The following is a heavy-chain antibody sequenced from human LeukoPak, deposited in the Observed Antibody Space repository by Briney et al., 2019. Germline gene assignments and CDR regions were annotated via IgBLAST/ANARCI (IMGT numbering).Heavy chain of an antibody. J-gene: IGHJ4*02. CDR3: ARHRAYSSSSPFDY. V-gene: IGHV4-61*08. CDR1: GGSISSGGYY. CDR2: VYYSGNT. D-gene: IGHD6-6*01. Sequence: NPSETLSLTCTVSGGSISSGGYYWSWIRQPPGKGLEWIGFVYYSGNTNYNPSLKSRVTISVDTSKNQFSLRLSSVTAADTAVYYCARHRAYSSSSPFDYWGQGTLVTVSS.